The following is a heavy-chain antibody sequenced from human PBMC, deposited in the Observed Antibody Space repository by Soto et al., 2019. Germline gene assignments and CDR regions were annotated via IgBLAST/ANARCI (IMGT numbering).Heavy chain of an antibody. CDR3: AHNGGYSSLGY. Sequence: QITLKESGPTLVKPTQTLTLTCTFSGFSLSTSGVGVGWIRQPPGKALERLALIYWNDVRRSSPSLKSRLTITKDTSKNQVVLTMTNMDPVDTATYYCAHNGGYSSLGYWGQGTLVTVSS. D-gene: IGHD6-19*01. V-gene: IGHV2-5*01. CDR1: GFSLSTSGVG. J-gene: IGHJ4*02. CDR2: IYWNDVR.